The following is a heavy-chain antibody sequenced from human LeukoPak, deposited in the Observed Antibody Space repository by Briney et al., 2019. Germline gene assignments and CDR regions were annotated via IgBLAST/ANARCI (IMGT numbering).Heavy chain of an antibody. V-gene: IGHV4-34*01. CDR3: ARVRWLVGPLDY. Sequence: SETLSLTCAVYGGSFSGYYWSWIRQPPGKGLEWVGEINHSGSTNYNPSLKSRVTISVDTSKNQFSLKLSSVTAADTAVYYCARVRWLVGPLDYWGQGTLVTVSS. CDR2: INHSGST. J-gene: IGHJ4*02. CDR1: GGSFSGYY. D-gene: IGHD6-19*01.